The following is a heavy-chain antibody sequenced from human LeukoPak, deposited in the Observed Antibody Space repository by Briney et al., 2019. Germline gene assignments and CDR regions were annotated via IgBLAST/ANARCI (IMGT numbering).Heavy chain of an antibody. CDR1: GFSFSGYA. CDR3: AKFLHDYGDYLGY. CDR2: IDGTSTRI. Sequence: GGSLRLSCAASGFSFSGYAMNWVRQPPGKGLEWVAAIDGTSTRIYYADSVKGRFTISRDNSKNTLYLQMNSLRAEDTAVYYCAKFLHDYGDYLGYWGQGTLVTVSS. V-gene: IGHV3-23*05. J-gene: IGHJ4*02. D-gene: IGHD4-17*01.